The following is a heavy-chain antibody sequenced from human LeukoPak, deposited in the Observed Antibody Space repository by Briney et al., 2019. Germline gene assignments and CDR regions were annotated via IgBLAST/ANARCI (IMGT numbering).Heavy chain of an antibody. V-gene: IGHV3-64*04. J-gene: IGHJ4*02. D-gene: IGHD1-7*01. CDR3: LREVDWKYAFDY. Sequence: PGGSLRLSCSASGFTFSFYAMHWVRQAPGKRPECVSAITGDGGRTYYADAVKGRFTISRDNSNNMLYLQMSSLRAEDTALYYCLREVDWKYAFDYWGRGTLVTVSS. CDR1: GFTFSFYA. CDR2: ITGDGGRT.